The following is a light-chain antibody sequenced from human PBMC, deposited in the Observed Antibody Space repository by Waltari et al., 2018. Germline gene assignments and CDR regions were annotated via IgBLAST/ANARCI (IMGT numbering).Light chain of an antibody. J-gene: IGLJ1*01. V-gene: IGLV2-14*03. CDR3: SSYTSSNSYV. Sequence: QSAMTQPASVSGSPGQSITISCTGTSSDVGGYNYVSWYQQHPGKGPKLMTYDVSNRPSGVPHRFSGSKSGNTASLTISGLQAEDEADYYCSSYTSSNSYVFGTGTKVTVL. CDR1: SSDVGGYNY. CDR2: DVS.